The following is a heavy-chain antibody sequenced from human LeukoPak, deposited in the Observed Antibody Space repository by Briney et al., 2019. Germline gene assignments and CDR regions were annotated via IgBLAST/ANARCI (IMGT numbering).Heavy chain of an antibody. Sequence: SETLSLTCTVSGGSISSSSYYWGWIRQPPGKGLEWIGSIYYSGSTYYNPSLKSRVTISVDTSKSQFSLKLSSVTAADTAVYYCARHKGIAAAGTPGPFDPWGQGTLVTVSS. CDR3: ARHKGIAAAGTPGPFDP. D-gene: IGHD6-13*01. CDR2: IYYSGST. J-gene: IGHJ5*02. V-gene: IGHV4-39*01. CDR1: GGSISSSSYY.